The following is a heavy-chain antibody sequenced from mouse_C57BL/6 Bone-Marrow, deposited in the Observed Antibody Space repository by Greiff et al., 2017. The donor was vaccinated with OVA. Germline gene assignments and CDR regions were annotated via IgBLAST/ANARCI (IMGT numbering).Heavy chain of an antibody. V-gene: IGHV1-69*01. Sequence: VQLQQSGAELVMPGASVKLSCKASGYTFTSYWMHWVKQRPGQGLEWIGEIDPSDSYTNYNQKFKGKSTLTVDNSSSTAYMQLSSLTSEYAAVYYCARGDGPYWYFEVWGTGTTVTVSS. CDR3: ARGDGPYWYFEV. CDR2: IDPSDSYT. J-gene: IGHJ1*03. D-gene: IGHD2-3*01. CDR1: GYTFTSYW.